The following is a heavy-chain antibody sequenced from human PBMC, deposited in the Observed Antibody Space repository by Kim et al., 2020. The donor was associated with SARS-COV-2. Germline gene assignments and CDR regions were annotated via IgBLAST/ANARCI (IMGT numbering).Heavy chain of an antibody. D-gene: IGHD6-13*01. CDR1: GYTFTSHY. CDR2: VNPTGGTT. CDR3: ARASGYTFSDALDI. J-gene: IGHJ3*02. V-gene: IGHV1-46*01. Sequence: ASVKVSCKASGYTFTSHYIHWVRQAPGQGLDWMGLVNPTGGTTYYAQKFQGRVTLTRDTSTTTVYMDVSRLGSDDTAVYYCARASGYTFSDALDIWGQGTLVTVSS.